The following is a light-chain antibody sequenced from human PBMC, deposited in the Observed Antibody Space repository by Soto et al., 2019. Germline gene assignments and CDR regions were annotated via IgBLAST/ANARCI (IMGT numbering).Light chain of an antibody. CDR1: QSVSSSC. Sequence: EIVLTKSPGALSLYPRERATLSCRASQSVSSSCLAWYQQRPGQAPRLLISGASSRATGIPDRFSGSGSGTDFTLTISRLEPEDFAVYYCHQYGSSPWTFGQGTMVDIK. V-gene: IGKV3-20*01. J-gene: IGKJ1*01. CDR2: GAS. CDR3: HQYGSSPWT.